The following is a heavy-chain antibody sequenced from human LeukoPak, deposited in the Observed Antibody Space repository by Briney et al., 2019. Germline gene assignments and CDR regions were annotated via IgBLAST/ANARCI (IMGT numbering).Heavy chain of an antibody. J-gene: IGHJ4*02. D-gene: IGHD6-13*01. CDR1: GFTFSNYA. CDR3: AKDYSSSWYYFDY. CDR2: ISGSGDST. V-gene: IGHV3-23*01. Sequence: PGGSLRLSCAASGFTFSNYAMGWVRLAPGKGLEWVSTISGSGDSTYYADSVKDRFTISRDNSKNTLYLQMNSLRAEDTAVYYCAKDYSSSWYYFDYWGQGTLVTVSS.